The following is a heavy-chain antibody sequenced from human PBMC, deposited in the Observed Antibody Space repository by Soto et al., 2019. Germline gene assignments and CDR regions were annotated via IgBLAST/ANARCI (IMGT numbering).Heavy chain of an antibody. CDR2: ISPDDSDT. CDR1: GYSFANNW. J-gene: IGHJ6*02. D-gene: IGHD2-15*01. CDR3: ARLQGDCSGGSCPYYYYYDMDV. V-gene: IGHV5-51*01. Sequence: PGESLKISCKGSGYSFANNWIGWVRQRPGKGLEWVGIISPDDSDTRYSPSFQGQVTISADKSISTAYLQWSSLKASDTAMYYCARLQGDCSGGSCPYYYYYDMDVWGQGTTVTVSS.